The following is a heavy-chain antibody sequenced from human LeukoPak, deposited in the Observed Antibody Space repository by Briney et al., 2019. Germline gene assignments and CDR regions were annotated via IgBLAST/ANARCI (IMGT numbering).Heavy chain of an antibody. Sequence: GGSLRLSCAASGFTFDDYAMHWVRQAPGKGLEWVSLISGDGGSTYYADSVKGRFTISRDNAKNSLYLQMNSLRDEDTAVYYCARVMVRGAYYFDYWGQGTLVTVSS. CDR3: ARVMVRGAYYFDY. CDR1: GFTFDDYA. CDR2: ISGDGGST. V-gene: IGHV3-43*02. D-gene: IGHD3-10*01. J-gene: IGHJ4*02.